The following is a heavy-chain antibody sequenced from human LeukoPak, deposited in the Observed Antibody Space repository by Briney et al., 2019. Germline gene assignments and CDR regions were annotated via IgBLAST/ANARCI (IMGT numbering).Heavy chain of an antibody. D-gene: IGHD3-22*01. CDR2: ISGSGGST. CDR3: AKDSSYYYDSSGYYYFDY. Sequence: TGGSLRLSCAASGFTFSDYYMSWIRQAPGKGLEWVSAISGSGGSTYYADSVKGRFTISRDNSKNTLYLQMNSLRAEDTAVYYCAKDSSYYYDSSGYYYFDYWGQGTLVTVSS. V-gene: IGHV3-23*01. J-gene: IGHJ4*02. CDR1: GFTFSDYY.